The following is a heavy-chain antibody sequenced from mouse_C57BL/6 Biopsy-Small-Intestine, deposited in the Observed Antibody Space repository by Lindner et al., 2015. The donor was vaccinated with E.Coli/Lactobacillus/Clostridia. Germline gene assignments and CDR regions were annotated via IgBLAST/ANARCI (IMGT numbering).Heavy chain of an antibody. D-gene: IGHD4-1*01. V-gene: IGHV1S126*01. CDR3: ARDGNWGMDI. Sequence: SVKVSCKASGYTFTTYGISWVRQAPGQGLEWMGRIRASTVSTNNAQNLQGRVTLTTDTSTSTAYVEAEEPRESDDTAVYYCARDGNWGMDIWGKGTTVTVSS. CDR2: IRASTVST. J-gene: IGHJ1*03. CDR1: GYTFTTYG.